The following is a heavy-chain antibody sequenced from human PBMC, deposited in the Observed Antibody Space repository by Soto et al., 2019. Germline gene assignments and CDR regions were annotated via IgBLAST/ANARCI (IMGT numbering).Heavy chain of an antibody. CDR3: AREATVYRAFDI. Sequence: SVKVSCKSCAYTFSRYAISWVRQAPGQGLEWMGGIIPIFGTANYAQKFQGRVTITADESTSTAYMELNSLRSEDTAVYYCAREATVYRAFDIWGQGTMVTVSS. D-gene: IGHD4-17*01. J-gene: IGHJ3*02. CDR1: AYTFSRYA. CDR2: IIPIFGTA. V-gene: IGHV1-69*13.